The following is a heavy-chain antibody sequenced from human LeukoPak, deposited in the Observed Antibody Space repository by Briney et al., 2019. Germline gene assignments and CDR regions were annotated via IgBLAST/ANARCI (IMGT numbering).Heavy chain of an antibody. CDR1: GYTFTSYY. D-gene: IGHD1-26*01. J-gene: IGHJ4*02. CDR2: IHPSGGSI. CDR3: ARDHNIVGASGALPTISDY. V-gene: IGHV1-46*01. Sequence: ASVKVSCKASGYTFTSYYMHWVRQAPGQGLEWMGIIHPSGGSISYAEKFQGRVTMTRDTSTSTVYMEVSSLRSEDTALYYYARDHNIVGASGALPTISDYWGQGTLVIVSS.